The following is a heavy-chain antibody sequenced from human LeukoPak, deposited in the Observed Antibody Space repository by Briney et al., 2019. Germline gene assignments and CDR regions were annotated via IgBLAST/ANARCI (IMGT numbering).Heavy chain of an antibody. D-gene: IGHD4-17*01. CDR2: IHYSGST. V-gene: IGHV4-59*01. J-gene: IGHJ3*02. CDR1: GGSISSYS. CDR3: ATERSGDYGDYVAPNAFDI. Sequence: SETLSLTCTVSGGSISSYSWSWIRQPPGKGLEWIGYIHYSGSTNYNPSLKSRVPISVDTSKNQFSLKLSSVTAADTAVYYCATERSGDYGDYVAPNAFDIWGQGTMVTVSS.